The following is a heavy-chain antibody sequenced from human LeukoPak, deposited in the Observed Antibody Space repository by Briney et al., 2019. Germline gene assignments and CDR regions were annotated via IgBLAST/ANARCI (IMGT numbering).Heavy chain of an antibody. Sequence: QAGGSLRLSCAASGFTFSSYAMSWVRQAPGKGLEWVSAISGSGGGTYYADSVKGRFTISRDNSKNTLYLQMNSLRAEDTAVYYCAKGVLSAAIRDYFDYWGQGTLVTVSS. J-gene: IGHJ4*02. CDR1: GFTFSSYA. CDR2: ISGSGGGT. V-gene: IGHV3-23*01. CDR3: AKGVLSAAIRDYFDY. D-gene: IGHD2-2*01.